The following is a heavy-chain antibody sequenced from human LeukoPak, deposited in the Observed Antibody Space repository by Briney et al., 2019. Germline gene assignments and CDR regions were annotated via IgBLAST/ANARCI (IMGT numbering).Heavy chain of an antibody. CDR2: FEPEEGEHGET. Sequence: GASVKVSCRVSGYSLSDLSIHWVRPVPGKGLEWMGGFEPEEGEHGETIFAQKFEDRLTLTEDTSADTAYMELVRLTSEDTAVYYCATDRLEIYALHIWGQGTAVTVSS. V-gene: IGHV1-24*01. CDR3: ATDRLEIYALHI. J-gene: IGHJ3*02. D-gene: IGHD1-1*01. CDR1: GYSLSDLS.